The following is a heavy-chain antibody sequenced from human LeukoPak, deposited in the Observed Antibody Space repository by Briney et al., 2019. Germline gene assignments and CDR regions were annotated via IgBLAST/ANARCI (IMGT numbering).Heavy chain of an antibody. CDR3: AKDGDSSGWWIDY. Sequence: GGSLRLSCAASGFTFSSYAMSWVRQAPGKGLEWVSAISGSGGSTYYADSVKGRFTISRDNSKNSLYLQMNSLRTEDTALYYCAKDGDSSGWWIDYWGQGTLVTVSS. V-gene: IGHV3-23*01. CDR2: ISGSGGST. J-gene: IGHJ4*02. D-gene: IGHD6-19*01. CDR1: GFTFSSYA.